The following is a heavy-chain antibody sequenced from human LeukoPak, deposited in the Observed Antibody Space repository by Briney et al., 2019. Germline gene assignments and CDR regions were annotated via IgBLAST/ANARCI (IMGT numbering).Heavy chain of an antibody. CDR3: ARELPYAGAFDI. CDR1: AFTFSSYS. J-gene: IGHJ3*02. D-gene: IGHD4-23*01. Sequence: GSLRLSCAASAFTFSSYSMNWVRQAPGKGLEWVSSISSSSSYIYYADSVKGRFTISRDNAKNSLYLQMNSLRAEDTAVYYCARELPYAGAFDIWGQGTMVTVSS. CDR2: ISSSSSYI. V-gene: IGHV3-21*01.